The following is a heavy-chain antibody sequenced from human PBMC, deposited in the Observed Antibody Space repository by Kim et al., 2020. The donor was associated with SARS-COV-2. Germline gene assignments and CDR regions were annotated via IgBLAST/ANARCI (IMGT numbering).Heavy chain of an antibody. J-gene: IGHJ4*02. CDR2: IKQDGSQK. Sequence: GGSLRLSCAASGFTFSNYWMTWVRQAPGKGLEWVANIKQDGSQKYYVDSVKGRFTISRDNAKNSLYLQMNSLRAEDTAEYYCVRGAGTTVLDFWGQGTLV. V-gene: IGHV3-7*03. CDR1: GFTFSNYW. D-gene: IGHD4-4*01. CDR3: VRGAGTTVLDF.